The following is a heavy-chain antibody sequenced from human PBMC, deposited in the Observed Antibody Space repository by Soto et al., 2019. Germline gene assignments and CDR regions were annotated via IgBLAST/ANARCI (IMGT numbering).Heavy chain of an antibody. D-gene: IGHD6-13*01. V-gene: IGHV3-30*18. CDR3: ANLIAAAGPTSFDY. CDR1: GFTFSSYG. CDR2: ISYDGSNK. Sequence: GGSLRLSCAASGFTFSSYGMHWVRQAPGKGLEWVAVISYDGSNKYYADSVKGRFTISRDNSKNTLYLQMNSLRAEDTAVYYCANLIAAAGPTSFDYWGQGTLVTVSS. J-gene: IGHJ4*02.